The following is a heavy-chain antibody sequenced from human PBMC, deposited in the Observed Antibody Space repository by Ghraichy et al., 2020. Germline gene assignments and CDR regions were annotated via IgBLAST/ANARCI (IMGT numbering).Heavy chain of an antibody. CDR2: ISSSSSTI. Sequence: GALRLSCAASGFTFSSYSMNWVRQAPGKGLEWVSYISSSSSTIYYADSVKGRFTISRDNAKNSLYLQMNSLRDEDTAVYYCAAELREYFDYWGQGTLVTVSS. CDR1: GFTFSSYS. D-gene: IGHD1-26*01. J-gene: IGHJ4*02. CDR3: AAELREYFDY. V-gene: IGHV3-48*02.